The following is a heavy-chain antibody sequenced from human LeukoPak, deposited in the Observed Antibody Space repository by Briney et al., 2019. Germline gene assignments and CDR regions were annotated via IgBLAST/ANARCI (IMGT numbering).Heavy chain of an antibody. J-gene: IGHJ4*02. CDR2: ISRSGTYK. D-gene: IGHD3-10*01. CDR3: ARSTRGSGSYYSFDY. V-gene: IGHV3-11*06. Sequence: GGSLRLSCPASRFTFSDYYMSWIRQAPGKGLEWVSYISRSGTYKNYADSVKGRFTISRDNAKDSLYLQMNSLRAEDTAVYYCARSTRGSGSYYSFDYWGQGTLVTVSS. CDR1: RFTFSDYY.